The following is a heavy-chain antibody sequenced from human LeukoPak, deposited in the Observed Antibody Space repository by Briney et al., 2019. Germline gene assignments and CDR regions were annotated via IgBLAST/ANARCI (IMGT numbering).Heavy chain of an antibody. D-gene: IGHD5-18*01. J-gene: IGHJ4*02. V-gene: IGHV3-7*01. CDR3: ARHLSGVTGYTYGRGIDY. CDR2: IKKDGTEK. Sequence: GGSLRLSCAASGFTFSSYWMHWVRQAPGKGLVWVANIKKDGTEKYYVDSVKGRFTISRDNAKTSLFLQMNSLRAEDTAVYYCARHLSGVTGYTYGRGIDYWGQGTLVTVSS. CDR1: GFTFSSYW.